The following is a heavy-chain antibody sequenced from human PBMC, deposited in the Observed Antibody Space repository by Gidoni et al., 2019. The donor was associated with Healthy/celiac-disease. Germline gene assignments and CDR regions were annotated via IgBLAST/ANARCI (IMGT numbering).Heavy chain of an antibody. CDR3: TTSSRDYYDSSGYTRGY. CDR1: GFTFSGSA. Sequence: EVKLVESGGGWVQPGGSLKLSCAASGFTFSGSALHWVRQASGKGLEWVGRIRSKANSYATAYAASVKGRFTISRDDSKNTAYLQMNSLKTEDTAVYYCTTSSRDYYDSSGYTRGYWGQGTLVTVSS. J-gene: IGHJ4*02. CDR2: IRSKANSYAT. D-gene: IGHD3-22*01. V-gene: IGHV3-73*02.